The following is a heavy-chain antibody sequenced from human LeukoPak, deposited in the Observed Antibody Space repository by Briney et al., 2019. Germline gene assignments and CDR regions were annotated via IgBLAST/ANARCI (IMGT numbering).Heavy chain of an antibody. CDR3: GKGPGYSVYDNLPHH. CDR2: TRYDGAKK. CDR1: GFIFSNFG. D-gene: IGHD5/OR15-5a*01. J-gene: IGHJ5*02. V-gene: IGHV3-30*02. Sequence: GGSLRLSCEASGFIFSNFGMYWVRQAPGKGLEWVAFTRYDGAKKYYGDSVRGRFTISKDNSKNTLNLQMDSLRADDTAVYYCGKGPGYSVYDNLPHHWGQGTLVTVSS.